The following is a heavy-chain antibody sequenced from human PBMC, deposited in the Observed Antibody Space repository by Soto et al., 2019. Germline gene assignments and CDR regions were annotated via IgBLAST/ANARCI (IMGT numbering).Heavy chain of an antibody. D-gene: IGHD3-3*01. CDR2: IIPIYDTT. CDR1: GYTFTSSG. V-gene: IGHV1-69*13. J-gene: IGHJ4*02. CDR3: ARARAERERSYDFWSGSFDY. Sequence: ASVKVSCKASGYTFTSSGINWVRQAPGQGLEWMGGIIPIYDTTNYAQTFQGRVTITADESTNTAFMELSSLRSVDTAVYYCARARAERERSYDFWSGSFDYWGQGSLVTVSS.